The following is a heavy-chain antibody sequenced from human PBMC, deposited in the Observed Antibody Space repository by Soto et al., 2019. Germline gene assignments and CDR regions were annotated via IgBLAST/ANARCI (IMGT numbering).Heavy chain of an antibody. CDR3: TKGVRGYCTGTSCPRPDY. Sequence: ASVKVSCKASGYTFTSYYMHWVRQAPGQGFEWMGIVNPSGSSTSYAQKFQGRVTMTRDTSTSTVYMELSSLRSEDTAVYFCTKGVRGYCTGTSCPRPDYWGQGTLVTV. CDR2: VNPSGSST. J-gene: IGHJ4*02. D-gene: IGHD2-2*01. CDR1: GYTFTSYY. V-gene: IGHV1-46*03.